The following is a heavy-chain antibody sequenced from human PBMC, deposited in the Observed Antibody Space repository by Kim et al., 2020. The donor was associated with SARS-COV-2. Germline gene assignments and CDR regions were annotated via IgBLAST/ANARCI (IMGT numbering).Heavy chain of an antibody. CDR3: ARGASFAFDI. V-gene: IGHV3-74*01. CDR2: T. Sequence: TRYADSVKNRFTISRDNAKNTLYLQMNSLGVDDTAVYYCARGASFAFDIWGQGTTVSV. D-gene: IGHD1-26*01. J-gene: IGHJ3*02.